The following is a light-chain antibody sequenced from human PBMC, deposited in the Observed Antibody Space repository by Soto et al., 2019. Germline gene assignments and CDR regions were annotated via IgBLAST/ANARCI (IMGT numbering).Light chain of an antibody. CDR2: GAS. J-gene: IGKJ3*01. V-gene: IGKV3-20*01. Sequence: EIVLTQSPATLSLSPGERATLSCRASQSVSTNYLAWYQQSPGQAPRLLIFGASYRATGIPDRFSGSGSGTEDTLTISRLEPEDFAVYYCQHYSSSPPEFTFGPGTKVDSK. CDR1: QSVSTNY. CDR3: QHYSSSPPEFT.